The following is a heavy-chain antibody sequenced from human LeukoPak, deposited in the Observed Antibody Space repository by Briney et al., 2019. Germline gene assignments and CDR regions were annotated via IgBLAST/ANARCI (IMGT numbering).Heavy chain of an antibody. D-gene: IGHD2-2*02. V-gene: IGHV4-4*08. J-gene: IGHJ4*02. CDR3: ARDSTRYTPVPLDY. CDR2: IYTSGST. CDR1: GDSITGYY. Sequence: SETLSLTCTVSGDSITGYYWSWIRQPPGKGLEWIGYIYTSGSTNYNPSLKSRVTISLDTSKNQFSLRLSSVTAADTAVYYCARDSTRYTPVPLDYWGQGILVAVSS.